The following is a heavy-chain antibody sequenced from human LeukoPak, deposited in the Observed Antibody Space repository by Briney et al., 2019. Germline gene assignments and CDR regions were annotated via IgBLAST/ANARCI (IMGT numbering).Heavy chain of an antibody. CDR1: GVSISSGGYY. CDR3: ARTGSSREYWYFDL. D-gene: IGHD1-14*01. CDR2: IYYSGST. J-gene: IGHJ2*01. Sequence: SQTLSLTCTGSGVSISSGGYYWSWIRQHPGKGLEWIGHIYYSGSTYYNPSLKSRVTISVDTSKNQFSLKLSSVTAADTAVYYCARTGSSREYWYFDLWGRGTLVTVSS. V-gene: IGHV4-31*03.